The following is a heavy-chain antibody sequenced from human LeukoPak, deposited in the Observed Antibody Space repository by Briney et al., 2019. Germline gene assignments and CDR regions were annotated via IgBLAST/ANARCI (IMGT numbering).Heavy chain of an antibody. CDR1: GCSISSYY. CDR2: IYYSGST. D-gene: IGHD5-12*01. Sequence: SETLSLTCTVSGCSISSYYWSWIRQPPGKGLEWIGYIYYSGSTKYNPSLKSRVTISVDTSKNQFSLKLSSVTAADTAVYYCARDRSGVGYSFDYWGQGTLVTVSS. J-gene: IGHJ4*02. CDR3: ARDRSGVGYSFDY. V-gene: IGHV4-59*01.